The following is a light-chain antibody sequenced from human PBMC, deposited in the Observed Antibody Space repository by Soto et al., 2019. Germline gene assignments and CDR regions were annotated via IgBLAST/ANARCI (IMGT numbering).Light chain of an antibody. Sequence: DVQMTQSPPTLAASCGYRVTITCRASQGVNIWMAWYQQKPGRAPKLLIHRASILESGVPSRLSGSGSGTEFTLTISSLQPDDFATYYCQQYNVYWSFGPGTKVDIK. CDR2: RAS. J-gene: IGKJ1*01. CDR1: QGVNIW. V-gene: IGKV1-5*03. CDR3: QQYNVYWS.